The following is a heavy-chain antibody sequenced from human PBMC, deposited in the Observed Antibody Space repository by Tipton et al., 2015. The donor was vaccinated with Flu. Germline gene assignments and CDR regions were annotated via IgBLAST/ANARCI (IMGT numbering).Heavy chain of an antibody. J-gene: IGHJ6*04. V-gene: IGHV3-7*03. D-gene: IGHD2-15*01. CDR1: GFALSSNA. Sequence: SLRLSCSASGFALSSNAMSWVRQAPGKGLEWVANIKQDGSEHYYLDSVKGRFTISRDNAENSLYLQMNSLRGEDTAVYYCARKGLPDVWGKGTTVTVSS. CDR3: ARKGLPDV. CDR2: IKQDGSEH.